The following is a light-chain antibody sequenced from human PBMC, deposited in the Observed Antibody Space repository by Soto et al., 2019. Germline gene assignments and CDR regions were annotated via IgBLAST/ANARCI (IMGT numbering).Light chain of an antibody. CDR2: EGS. Sequence: QSVLTQPASVSGSPGQSITIFCTGTSSDVGSYNLVSWYQQHPGKAPKLMIYEGSKRPSGISNRFSGSKSGNTASLTISGLQAEDEADYFCCSYAGSSIFYVFGTGTKVTV. CDR1: SSDVGSYNL. CDR3: CSYAGSSIFYV. J-gene: IGLJ1*01. V-gene: IGLV2-23*01.